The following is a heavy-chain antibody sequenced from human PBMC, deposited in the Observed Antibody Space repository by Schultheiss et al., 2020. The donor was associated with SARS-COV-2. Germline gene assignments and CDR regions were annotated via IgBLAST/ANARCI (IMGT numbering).Heavy chain of an antibody. CDR2: IKQDGSEK. CDR1: GFTFSSYW. V-gene: IGHV3-7*03. Sequence: GESLKISCAASGFTFSSYWMSWVRQAPGKGLEWVANIKQDGSEKYYVDSVKGRFTISRDNAKNSLYLQMNSLRAEDTAVYYCAKVLGYYSLFDAFDIWGQGTMVTVSS. J-gene: IGHJ3*02. CDR3: AKVLGYYSLFDAFDI. D-gene: IGHD3-22*01.